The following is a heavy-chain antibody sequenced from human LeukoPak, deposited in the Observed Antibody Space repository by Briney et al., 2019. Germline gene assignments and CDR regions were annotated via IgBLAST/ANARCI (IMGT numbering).Heavy chain of an antibody. Sequence: GGSLRLSCAASGFTFSSYSMNWVRQAPGKGLEWVSSISSSSSYIYYADSVKGRFTISRDNVKNSLYLEMNSLRAEETAVYYCARVEGYCSGGSCHGYSYHYYMDVWGKGTTVTVSS. D-gene: IGHD2-15*01. CDR3: ARVEGYCSGGSCHGYSYHYYMDV. V-gene: IGHV3-21*01. CDR2: ISSSSSYI. CDR1: GFTFSSYS. J-gene: IGHJ6*03.